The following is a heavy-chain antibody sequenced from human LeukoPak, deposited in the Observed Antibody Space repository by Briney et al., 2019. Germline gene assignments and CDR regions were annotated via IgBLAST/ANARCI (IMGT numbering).Heavy chain of an antibody. CDR2: ISYDGSNK. J-gene: IGHJ5*02. V-gene: IGHV3-30*18. Sequence: GGSLRLSCAASGFTFSNAWMSWVRQAPGKGLEWVAVISYDGSNKYYADSVKGRFTISRDNSKNTLYLQMNSLRAEDTAVYYCAKSGAAAGRKGDWFDPWGQGTLVTVSS. D-gene: IGHD6-13*01. CDR3: AKSGAAAGRKGDWFDP. CDR1: GFTFSNAW.